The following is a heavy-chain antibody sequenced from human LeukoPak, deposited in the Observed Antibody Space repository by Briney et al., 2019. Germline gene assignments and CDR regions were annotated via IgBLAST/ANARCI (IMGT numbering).Heavy chain of an antibody. Sequence: SETLSLTCTVSGGSISSYYWSWIRQPAGKGLEWIGRIYTSGSINYNPSLKSRVTISVDTSKNQFSLKLSSVTAADTAVYYCARLTGYSSESWFDPWGQGTLVTVSS. CDR3: ARLTGYSSESWFDP. D-gene: IGHD3-9*01. J-gene: IGHJ5*02. V-gene: IGHV4-4*07. CDR1: GGSISSYY. CDR2: IYTSGSI.